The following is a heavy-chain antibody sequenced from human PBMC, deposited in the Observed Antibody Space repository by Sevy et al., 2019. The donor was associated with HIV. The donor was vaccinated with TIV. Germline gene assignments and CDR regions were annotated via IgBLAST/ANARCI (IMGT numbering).Heavy chain of an antibody. J-gene: IGHJ6*02. CDR1: GGSISSYY. CDR3: ARDGNRATNYYGMDV. D-gene: IGHD3-10*01. V-gene: IGHV4-59*01. CDR2: IYYSGST. Sequence: SGTLSLTCTVSGGSISSYYWSWIRQPPGKGLEWIGYIYYSGSTNYNPSLKSRVTISVDTSKNQFSLKLSSVTAADTAVYYCARDGNRATNYYGMDVWGQGTTVTVSS.